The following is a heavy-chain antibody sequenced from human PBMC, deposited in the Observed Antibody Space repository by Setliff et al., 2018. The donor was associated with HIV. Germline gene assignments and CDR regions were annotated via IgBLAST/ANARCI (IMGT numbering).Heavy chain of an antibody. CDR3: ARGGFKWSGSYADY. J-gene: IGHJ4*02. D-gene: IGHD1-26*01. Sequence: PSETLSLTCTVSGVSVSSGGYYWSWIRQPAGKGLEWIGRIYTSGSINYNPSLKSRVTISVDTSKNQFSLNLTSVTAADTAVYYCARGGFKWSGSYADYWGQGTLVTVSS. V-gene: IGHV4-61*02. CDR2: IYTSGSI. CDR1: GVSVSSGGYY.